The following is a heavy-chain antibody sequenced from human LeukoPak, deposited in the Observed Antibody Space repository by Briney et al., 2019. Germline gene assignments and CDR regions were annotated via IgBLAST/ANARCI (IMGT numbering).Heavy chain of an antibody. CDR2: ISYDGSNK. CDR1: GFTFSSYA. D-gene: IGHD1-26*01. V-gene: IGHV3-30-3*01. J-gene: IGHJ4*02. Sequence: GGSLRLSCAASGFTFSSYAMHWVRQAPGKGLEWVAVISYDGSNKYYADSVKGRFTISRDNSKSTLYLQMNSLRAEDTAVYYCARGRISGSYFAYWGQGTLVTVSS. CDR3: ARGRISGSYFAY.